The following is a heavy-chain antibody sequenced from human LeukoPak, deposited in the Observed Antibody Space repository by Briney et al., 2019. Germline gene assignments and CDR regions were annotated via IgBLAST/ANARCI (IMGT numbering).Heavy chain of an antibody. CDR2: IKRKTDGGTT. J-gene: IGHJ4*02. V-gene: IGHV3-15*01. CDR3: TTQLAAYYFDY. Sequence: PGGSLRLSCTASGLTFTTAWMNWVRQAPGKGLEWVGRIKRKTDGGTTDYAAPVKGRFTISRDDSKNTLYLQMNSLKTEDTAVYYCTTQLAAYYFDYWGQGTLVTVSS. CDR1: GLTFTTAW. D-gene: IGHD6-13*01.